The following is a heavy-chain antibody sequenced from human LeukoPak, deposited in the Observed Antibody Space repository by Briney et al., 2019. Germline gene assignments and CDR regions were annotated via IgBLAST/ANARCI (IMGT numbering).Heavy chain of an antibody. CDR3: ARWLRYYYYMGV. CDR1: GGTFSSYA. V-gene: IGHV1-69*05. D-gene: IGHD6-19*01. CDR2: IIPIFGTA. Sequence: SVKVSCKASGGTFSSYAISWVRQAPGQGLEWMGGIIPIFGTANYAQKFQGRVTITTDESTSTAYMELSSLRSEDTAVYYCARWLRYYYYMGVWGKGTTVTVSS. J-gene: IGHJ6*03.